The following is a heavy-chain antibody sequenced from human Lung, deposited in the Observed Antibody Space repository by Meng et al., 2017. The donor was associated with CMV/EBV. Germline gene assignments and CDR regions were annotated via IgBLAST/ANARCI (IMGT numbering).Heavy chain of an antibody. V-gene: IGHV3-7*01. CDR3: ARVLCDDSTCFNGLDF. CDR2: IKQDATEA. J-gene: IGHJ4*02. CDR1: GFTFGHYW. D-gene: IGHD2-2*01. Sequence: GESLKISCVASGFTFGHYWMSWVRRSPARGLEWVANIKQDATEARYADSTKGRFTISRDNTRRAVFLEMNSLRVEDSAVYYCARVLCDDSTCFNGLDFWGQGTPVTVSS.